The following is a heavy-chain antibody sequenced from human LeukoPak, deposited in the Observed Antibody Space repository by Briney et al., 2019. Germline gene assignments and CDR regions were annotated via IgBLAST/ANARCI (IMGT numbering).Heavy chain of an antibody. J-gene: IGHJ3*02. Sequence: GGSLRLSCAASGFTFGSYWMSWVRQAPGKRLEWVATIKEDGSDKYYVDSVKGRSTISRDNVKNSVYLQMNSLRAEDTAVYYCARAPEIDSSGRSHSDGFDIWGQGTMVTVSS. CDR1: GFTFGSYW. CDR2: IKEDGSDK. V-gene: IGHV3-7*05. D-gene: IGHD3-22*01. CDR3: ARAPEIDSSGRSHSDGFDI.